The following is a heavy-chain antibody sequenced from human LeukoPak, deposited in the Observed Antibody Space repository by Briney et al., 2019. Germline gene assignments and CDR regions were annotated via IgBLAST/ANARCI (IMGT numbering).Heavy chain of an antibody. Sequence: PSETLSLTCTVSGGSISSSSYYWGWIRQPPGKGLEWIGSIYYSGSTYYNPSLKSRVTISVDTSKNQFSLKLSSVTAADTAVYYCARLEDYYGLSNWGQGTLVTVSS. CDR2: IYYSGST. CDR1: GGSISSSSYY. D-gene: IGHD3-10*01. CDR3: ARLEDYYGLSN. J-gene: IGHJ4*02. V-gene: IGHV4-39*07.